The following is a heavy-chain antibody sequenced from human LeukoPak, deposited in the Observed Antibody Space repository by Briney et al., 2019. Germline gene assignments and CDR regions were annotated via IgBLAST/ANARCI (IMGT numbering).Heavy chain of an antibody. V-gene: IGHV3-30-3*01. CDR1: GFTFSSYA. CDR2: ISYDGSNK. Sequence: GGSLRPSCAASGFTFSSYAMHWVRQAPGKGLEWVAVISYDGSNKYYADSVKGRFTISRDNSKNTLYLQMNSLRADDTAVYYCARDSDSGWYRVPFDYWGQGTLVAVSS. J-gene: IGHJ4*02. D-gene: IGHD6-19*01. CDR3: ARDSDSGWYRVPFDY.